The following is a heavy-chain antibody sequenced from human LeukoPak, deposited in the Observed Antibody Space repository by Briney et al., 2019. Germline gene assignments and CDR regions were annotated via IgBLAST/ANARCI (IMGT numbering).Heavy chain of an antibody. Sequence: SGGCLRLSCAASGFTFSSCSMDWVRQAPGKGLGWVSSISSSSSYIYYADSVKGRFTISRDNAKNSLYLQMNSLRAEDTAVYYCARDRPTLRYFDSFYYMDVWGKGTTVTVSS. V-gene: IGHV3-21*01. J-gene: IGHJ6*03. CDR3: ARDRPTLRYFDSFYYMDV. CDR2: ISSSSSYI. D-gene: IGHD3-9*01. CDR1: GFTFSSCS.